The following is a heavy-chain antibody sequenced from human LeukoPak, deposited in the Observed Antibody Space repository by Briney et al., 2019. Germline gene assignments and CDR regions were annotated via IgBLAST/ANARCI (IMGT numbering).Heavy chain of an antibody. CDR3: ARDLGDLGGY. D-gene: IGHD3-10*01. V-gene: IGHV3-23*01. CDR2: ITGSGGAT. J-gene: IGHJ4*02. CDR1: GFTFSTYA. Sequence: QPGGSLRLSCAASGFTFSTYAMNWVRQAPGKGLEWVSIITGSGGATYYPDSVKGRFTISRDNSKNTLYLQMNSVRADDTAVYYCARDLGDLGGYWGQGTLVTVSS.